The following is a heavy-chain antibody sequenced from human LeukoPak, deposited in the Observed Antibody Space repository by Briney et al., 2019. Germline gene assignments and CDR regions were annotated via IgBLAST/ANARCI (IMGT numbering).Heavy chain of an antibody. CDR3: ARGRYDYVWGSYRFYFDY. D-gene: IGHD3-16*02. CDR2: ISYDGTEK. V-gene: IGHV3-30-3*01. Sequence: GGSLRLSCAASGLSFSSYAMHWVRQAPGRGLEWVAVISYDGTEKYYGDSVKGRFTISRGNSKNTLYLQMNSMRAEDTAVYYCARGRYDYVWGSYRFYFDYWGQGTLVTVSS. CDR1: GLSFSSYA. J-gene: IGHJ4*02.